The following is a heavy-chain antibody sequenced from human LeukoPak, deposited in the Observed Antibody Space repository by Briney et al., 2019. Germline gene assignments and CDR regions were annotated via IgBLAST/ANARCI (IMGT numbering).Heavy chain of an antibody. V-gene: IGHV3-30*02. CDR2: IRYDGSNK. Sequence: PGGSLRLSCAASGFTFSSYGMHWVRQAPGKGLEWVAFIRYDGSNKYYADSVKGRFTISRDNSKNTLYLQMNSLRAEDTAVYYCAKDQRSNWGSMGYWGQGTLVTVSS. CDR3: AKDQRSNWGSMGY. D-gene: IGHD7-27*01. J-gene: IGHJ4*02. CDR1: GFTFSSYG.